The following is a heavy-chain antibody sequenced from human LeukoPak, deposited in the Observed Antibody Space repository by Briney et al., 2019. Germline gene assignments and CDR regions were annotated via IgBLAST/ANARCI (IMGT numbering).Heavy chain of an antibody. Sequence: GGSLRLSCAASGFTVSSNYMSWVRQAPGKGLEWVSVIYSGGSTYYADSVKGRFTISRDNSKNTLYLQMNSLRAEDTAVYYCARDGSSSHYYYGMDVWGQGTTVAVSS. CDR1: GFTVSSNY. V-gene: IGHV3-53*01. D-gene: IGHD6-6*01. CDR3: ARDGSSSHYYYGMDV. CDR2: IYSGGST. J-gene: IGHJ6*02.